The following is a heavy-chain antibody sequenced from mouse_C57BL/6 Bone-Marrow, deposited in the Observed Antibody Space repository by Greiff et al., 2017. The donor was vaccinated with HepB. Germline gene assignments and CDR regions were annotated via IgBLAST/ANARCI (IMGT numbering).Heavy chain of an antibody. Sequence: DVKLVESGGGLVKPGGSLKLSCAASGFTFSDDGMHWVRQAPEKGLEWVAYISSGSSTIYYADTVKGRFTISRDNAKNTLFLQMTSLRSEDTAMYYCARSNWVDYWGQGTTLTVSS. CDR2: ISSGSSTI. D-gene: IGHD4-1*01. J-gene: IGHJ2*01. CDR3: ARSNWVDY. V-gene: IGHV5-17*01. CDR1: GFTFSDDG.